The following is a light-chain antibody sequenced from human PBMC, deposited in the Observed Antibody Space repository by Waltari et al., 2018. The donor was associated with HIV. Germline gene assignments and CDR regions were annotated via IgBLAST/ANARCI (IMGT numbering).Light chain of an antibody. CDR1: TKDVGNYDY. V-gene: IGLV2-14*01. CDR2: DVS. J-gene: IGLJ3*02. CDR3: ASYRTDGTLV. Sequence: QSALTQPASVSGSPGQSVTNSCTGTTKDVGNYDYVSWYQLRPGNAPKLSIYDVSNRPARVSALYAGSKSGNTASLSISGLQPDDEADYFCASYRTDGTLVFGGGTKLTVL.